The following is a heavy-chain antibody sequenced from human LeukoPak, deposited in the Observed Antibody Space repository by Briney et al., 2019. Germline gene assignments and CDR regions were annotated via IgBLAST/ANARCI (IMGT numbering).Heavy chain of an antibody. CDR3: ARDTYYYDSSGYSSFDY. J-gene: IGHJ4*02. CDR2: IYHNGKT. Sequence: SETLSLTCTVSGGSIINYDYYWGWIRQAPGKGLEWIGSIYHNGKTYYNPSLKSRVTMSVDTSKNQFSLKLNSVTAADTAVYYCARDTYYYDSSGYSSFDYWGQGTLVTVSS. CDR1: GGSIINYDYY. V-gene: IGHV4-39*07. D-gene: IGHD3-22*01.